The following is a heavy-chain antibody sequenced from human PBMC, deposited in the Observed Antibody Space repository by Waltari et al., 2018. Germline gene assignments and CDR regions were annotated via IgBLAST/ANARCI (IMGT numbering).Heavy chain of an antibody. V-gene: IGHV3-48*04. J-gene: IGHJ6*03. CDR1: GFTFSSYS. D-gene: IGHD3-3*01. CDR3: ASQGEWFGHYYYYMDV. Sequence: EVQLVESGGGLVQPGGSLRLSCAASGFTFSSYSMNWVRQAPGKGLEWVSYISSSSSTIYYADSVKGRFTISRDNAKNSLYLQMNSLRAEDTAVYYCASQGEWFGHYYYYMDVWGKGTTVTVSS. CDR2: ISSSSSTI.